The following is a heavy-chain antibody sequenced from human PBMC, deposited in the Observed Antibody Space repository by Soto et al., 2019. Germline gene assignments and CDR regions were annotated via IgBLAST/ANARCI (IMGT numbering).Heavy chain of an antibody. V-gene: IGHV4-39*01. Sequence: XXTLSLTFTVSGGSISSSSYYWGFIRQPPGKGLEWIGSIYYSGSTYYNPSLKSRVTISVDTSKNQFSLKLSSVNAADTAVYYCARTTVVTPSWFDPWGQGTLVTVSS. CDR3: ARTTVVTPSWFDP. CDR1: GGSISSSSYY. CDR2: IYYSGST. J-gene: IGHJ5*02. D-gene: IGHD2-21*02.